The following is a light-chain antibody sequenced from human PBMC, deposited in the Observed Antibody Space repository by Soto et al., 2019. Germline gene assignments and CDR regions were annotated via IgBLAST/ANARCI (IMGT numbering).Light chain of an antibody. CDR3: QQSFTTPRT. J-gene: IGKJ4*01. CDR1: QSISTY. V-gene: IGKV1-39*01. CDR2: GAS. Sequence: DIQMTQSPSSLSASEGDRVTITCRASQSISTYLNWYQQKPGKAPQLLIYGASILQSGVPLRFSGSGSGTDFTLTISSLQPVDFATYYCQQSFTTPRTFGGGTKFDIK.